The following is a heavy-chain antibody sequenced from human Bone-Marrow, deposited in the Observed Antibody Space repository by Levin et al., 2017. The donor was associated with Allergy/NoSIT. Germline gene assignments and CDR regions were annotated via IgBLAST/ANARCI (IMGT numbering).Heavy chain of an antibody. CDR3: ARLGYCSSTSCYSYIVDY. Sequence: SGPTLVKPTQTLTLTCTFSGFSLSTSGVGVGWIRQPPGKALEWLALIYWDDDKRYSPSLKSRLTITKDTSKNQVVLTMTNMDPVDTATYYCARLGYCSSTSCYSYIVDYWGQGTLVTVSS. CDR2: IYWDDDK. J-gene: IGHJ4*02. V-gene: IGHV2-5*02. D-gene: IGHD2-2*01. CDR1: GFSLSTSGVG.